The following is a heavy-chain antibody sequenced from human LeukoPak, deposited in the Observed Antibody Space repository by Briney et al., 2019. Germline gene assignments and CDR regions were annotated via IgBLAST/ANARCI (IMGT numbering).Heavy chain of an antibody. CDR2: IYYSGST. J-gene: IGHJ4*02. V-gene: IGHV4-38-2*01. CDR3: ARRYCSGGSCYSEYDFDY. CDR1: GYSISSGYY. Sequence: SETLSLTCAVSGYSISSGYYWGWIRQPPGKGLEWIGSIYYSGSTYYNPSLKSRVTISVDTSKNQFSLKLSSVAAADTAVYYCARRYCSGGSCYSEYDFDYWGQGTLVTVSS. D-gene: IGHD2-15*01.